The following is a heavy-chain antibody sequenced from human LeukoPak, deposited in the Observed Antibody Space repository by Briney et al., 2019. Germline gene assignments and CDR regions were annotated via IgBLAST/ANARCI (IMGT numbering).Heavy chain of an antibody. CDR2: ISGSGGST. D-gene: IGHD2-2*01. V-gene: IGHV3-23*01. J-gene: IGHJ4*02. CDR1: GFTFSSYA. CDR3: AKDGDIVVVPAAIDY. Sequence: GGSLRLSCAASGFTFSSYAMSWVRQAPGKGLEWVSAISGSGGSTYYADSVKGRFTISRGNSKNTLYLQMNSLRAEDTAVYYCAKDGDIVVVPAAIDYWGQGTLVTVSS.